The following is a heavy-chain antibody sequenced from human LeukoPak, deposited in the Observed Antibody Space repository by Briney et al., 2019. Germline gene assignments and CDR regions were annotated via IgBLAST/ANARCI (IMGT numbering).Heavy chain of an antibody. J-gene: IGHJ3*02. CDR1: GGSFSGYS. CDR2: INHSGGT. V-gene: IGHV4-34*01. CDR3: ARHQWVPAFDI. D-gene: IGHD1-26*01. Sequence: PSETLSLTCAVYGGSFSGYSWNWIRQPPVKGLEWIGEINHSGGTNYNPSLKSRVTISVDTSKNQFSLKLSSVTAADTAVYYCARHQWVPAFDIWGQGTMVTVSS.